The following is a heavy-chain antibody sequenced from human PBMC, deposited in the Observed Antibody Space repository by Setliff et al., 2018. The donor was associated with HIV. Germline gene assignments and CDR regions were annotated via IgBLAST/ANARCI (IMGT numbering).Heavy chain of an antibody. V-gene: IGHV3-7*01. D-gene: IGHD3-16*01. Sequence: PGGSLRLSCAASGFTFSNYWMGWVRQAPGKGLEWVANINQDGSAKDYVDSVKGRFTISRDNAKDSLYLQMHSLRAEDTAVYYCVRWGLPYGIDAWGQGTLVTVSS. CDR3: VRWGLPYGIDA. CDR2: INQDGSAK. J-gene: IGHJ4*02. CDR1: GFTFSNYW.